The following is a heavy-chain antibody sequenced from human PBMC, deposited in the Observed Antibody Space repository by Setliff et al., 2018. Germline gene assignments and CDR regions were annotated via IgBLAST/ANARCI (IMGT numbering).Heavy chain of an antibody. Sequence: PGGSLRLSCAASGFTFSNAWMSWVRQAPGKGLEWVGRIKSKTDGGTTDYAAPVKGRFTISRDDSKNTLYLQMNSLKTEDTAVYYCTTILMITFGGVIVNRFDYWGQGTLVTVSS. CDR3: TTILMITFGGVIVNRFDY. J-gene: IGHJ4*02. CDR2: IKSKTDGGTT. D-gene: IGHD3-16*02. V-gene: IGHV3-15*01. CDR1: GFTFSNAW.